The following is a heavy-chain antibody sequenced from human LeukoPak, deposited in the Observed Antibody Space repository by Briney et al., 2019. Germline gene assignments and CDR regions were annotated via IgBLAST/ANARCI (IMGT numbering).Heavy chain of an antibody. CDR2: ISGSGGST. CDR3: AKDRVTGGRNWFDP. Sequence: GGSLRLSCAASGFTFSSYEMNWVRQAPGKGLEWVSAISGSGGSTYYADSVKGRFTISRDNSKNTLYLQMNSLRAEDTAVYYCAKDRVTGGRNWFDPWGQGTLVTVSS. V-gene: IGHV3-23*01. D-gene: IGHD3-16*01. CDR1: GFTFSSYE. J-gene: IGHJ5*02.